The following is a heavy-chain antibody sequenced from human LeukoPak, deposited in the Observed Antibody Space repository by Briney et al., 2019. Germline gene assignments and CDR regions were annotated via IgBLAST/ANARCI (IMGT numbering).Heavy chain of an antibody. CDR2: ISSSSSYI. CDR3: ARDLGTMIVVVPLDY. Sequence: GGSLRLSCAASGFTFSSYSMNWVRQAPGKGLEWVSSISSSSSYIYYADSVKGRFTISRDNAKNSLYLQMNSLRAEDTAVYYCARDLGTMIVVVPLDYWGQGTLATVSS. D-gene: IGHD3-22*01. CDR1: GFTFSSYS. J-gene: IGHJ4*02. V-gene: IGHV3-21*01.